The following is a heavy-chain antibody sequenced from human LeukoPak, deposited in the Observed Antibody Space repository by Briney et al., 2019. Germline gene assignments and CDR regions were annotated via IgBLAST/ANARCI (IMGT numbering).Heavy chain of an antibody. CDR3: ARTSGSYRPFDY. Sequence: PGGSLRLSCAASGFTFSSYAMSWVRQAPGKGLEYVSAINSNGGSTYYANSVKGRFTISRDNSKNTLYLQMGSLRAEDMAVYYCARTSGSYRPFDYWGQGTLVTVSS. CDR1: GFTFSSYA. J-gene: IGHJ4*02. V-gene: IGHV3-64*01. CDR2: INSNGGST. D-gene: IGHD1-26*01.